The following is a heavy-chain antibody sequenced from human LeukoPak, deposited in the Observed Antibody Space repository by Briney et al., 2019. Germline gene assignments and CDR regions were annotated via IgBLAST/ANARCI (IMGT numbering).Heavy chain of an antibody. J-gene: IGHJ4*02. Sequence: GASVKVSCKASGYTLTGYFMHWVRQAPGQGLEWMGWINPNSGGTNYAQKFQGRVTMTRDTSISTAYMELSRLRSDDTAVYYCARDERYDSSGYPFDYWGQGTLVTVSS. CDR1: GYTLTGYF. CDR2: INPNSGGT. CDR3: ARDERYDSSGYPFDY. V-gene: IGHV1-2*02. D-gene: IGHD3-22*01.